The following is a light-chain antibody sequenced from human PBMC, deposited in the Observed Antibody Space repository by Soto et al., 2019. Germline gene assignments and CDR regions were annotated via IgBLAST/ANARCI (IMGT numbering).Light chain of an antibody. CDR2: DVA. CDR1: SSDVGGYNF. Sequence: QSALTQPASVSGSPGQSITVSCTGTSSDVGGYNFVSWYQQHPGKAPKLLIYDVANRPSGVSHRFSASKSDNTASLTISGLQTEDEADYYCSSYSSTSALVFGTGTQLTVL. J-gene: IGLJ1*01. CDR3: SSYSSTSALV. V-gene: IGLV2-14*01.